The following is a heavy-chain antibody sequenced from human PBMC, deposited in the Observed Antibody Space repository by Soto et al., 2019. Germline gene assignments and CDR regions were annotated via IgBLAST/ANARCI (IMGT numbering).Heavy chain of an antibody. V-gene: IGHV4-34*01. J-gene: IGHJ5*02. CDR2: INHTGGT. Sequence: ASETLSLTCAVYGGSVNGYYWNWIRQPPGKGLEWIGEINHTGGTHYNPSLKSRVTMSVDTSKNQFSLRLSSVTAADTAIYYCAARITVFGLLIPPFDPWGQGTQVTVSS. D-gene: IGHD3-3*01. CDR3: AARITVFGLLIPPFDP. CDR1: GGSVNGYY.